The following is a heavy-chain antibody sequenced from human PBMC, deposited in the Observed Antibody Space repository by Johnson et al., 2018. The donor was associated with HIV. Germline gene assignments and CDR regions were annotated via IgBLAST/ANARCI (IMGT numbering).Heavy chain of an antibody. D-gene: IGHD6-19*01. CDR1: GFTFSNAC. Sequence: VQLVESGGGLEQPGRSLRLSCAASGFTFSNACMSWVRQAPGKGLEWVGRIKTKTDGGTTDYPATVKGRFTISRDDSKNTLYLQMNSLKIEETAVYYCTSVSSGWYGGAFDIWGQGTMVTVSS. CDR2: IKTKTDGGTT. CDR3: TSVSSGWYGGAFDI. V-gene: IGHV3-15*01. J-gene: IGHJ3*02.